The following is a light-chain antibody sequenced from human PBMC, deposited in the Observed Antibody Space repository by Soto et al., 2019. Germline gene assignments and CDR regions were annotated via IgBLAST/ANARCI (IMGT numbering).Light chain of an antibody. CDR2: GVS. CDR3: QQYGSSGT. Sequence: ELVMTQSPLTVAVAPGQRPTLCCRASQSVNSNYLAWHQQKPGQAPRLPIYGVSSRATGIPDRFSGSGSGTDLTLTISRLEPEDFAVYYCQQYGSSGTFGQGTKVDI. J-gene: IGKJ1*01. V-gene: IGKV3-20*01. CDR1: QSVNSNY.